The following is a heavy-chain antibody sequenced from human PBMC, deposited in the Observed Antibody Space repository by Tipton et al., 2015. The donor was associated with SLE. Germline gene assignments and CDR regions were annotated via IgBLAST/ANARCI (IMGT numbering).Heavy chain of an antibody. CDR3: ARTLGAIAHTVYDAFDI. CDR2: IHYSGTT. V-gene: IGHV4-59*01. CDR1: GVSISSSY. Sequence: TLSLTCTVSGVSISSSYWSWIRQPPGKGLEWIGYIHYSGTTHDNPSLKSRVTMSVDMSKNQFSLRLTSVTAADTAVYYCARTLGAIAHTVYDAFDIWGQGKMVTVSS. D-gene: IGHD1-26*01. J-gene: IGHJ3*02.